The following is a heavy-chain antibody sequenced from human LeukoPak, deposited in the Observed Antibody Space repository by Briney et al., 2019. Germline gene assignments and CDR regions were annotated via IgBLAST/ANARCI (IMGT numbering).Heavy chain of an antibody. CDR3: ARVGYSSSSFDY. CDR1: GFRFSNYW. V-gene: IGHV3-7*01. J-gene: IGHJ4*02. D-gene: IGHD6-13*01. Sequence: PGGPLRLSCAASGFRFSNYWMSWVRQAPGKGLEWVANIKQDGSEKDYVDSMKGRFTISRDNAKNPVYLQVNSLSAEDTAVYYCARVGYSSSSFDYWGQGTLVTVSS. CDR2: IKQDGSEK.